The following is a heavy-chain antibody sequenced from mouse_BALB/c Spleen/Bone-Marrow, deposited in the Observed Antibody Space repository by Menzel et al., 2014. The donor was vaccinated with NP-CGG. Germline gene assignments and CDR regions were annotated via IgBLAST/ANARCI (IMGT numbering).Heavy chain of an antibody. Sequence: DVKLVESGGGLVQPGGSRKLSCAASGFTFSSFGMHWVRQAPEKGLEWVAYISSGSSTIYYADTVKGRFTISRDNPKNTLFLQMTILRSEDTAMYYCARWGYYYAMDYWGQGTSVTVSS. CDR3: ARWGYYYAMDY. CDR1: GFTFSSFG. CDR2: ISSGSSTI. V-gene: IGHV5-17*02. J-gene: IGHJ4*01.